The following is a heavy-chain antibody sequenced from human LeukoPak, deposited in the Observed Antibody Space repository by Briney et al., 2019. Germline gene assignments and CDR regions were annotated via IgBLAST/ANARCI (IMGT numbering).Heavy chain of an antibody. CDR3: ARDSTGASV. D-gene: IGHD1-14*01. J-gene: IGHJ6*04. Sequence: GGSLRLSCAASGFSVSNNYVSWVRQAPGKGLEWISAVYSGGDTYYIESVRGRFTISRDSSKNTIHLQMNGLTPEDTAIYYCARDSTGASVWGKGTTVTVSS. V-gene: IGHV3-53*01. CDR2: VYSGGDT. CDR1: GFSVSNNY.